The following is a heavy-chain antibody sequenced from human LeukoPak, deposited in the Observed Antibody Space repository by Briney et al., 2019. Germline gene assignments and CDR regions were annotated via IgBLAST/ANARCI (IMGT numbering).Heavy chain of an antibody. CDR3: ARSGELKPSSAENAFDI. J-gene: IGHJ3*02. CDR1: GGSISSGDHY. D-gene: IGHD1-26*01. V-gene: IGHV4-30-4*02. Sequence: KASETLSLTCTVSGGSISSGDHYWSWIRQPPGKGLEWIGYIYYSGSTYYNPSLKSRVTISVDTSKNQFSLKLSSVTAADTAVYYCARSGELKPSSAENAFDIWGQGTMVTVSS. CDR2: IYYSGST.